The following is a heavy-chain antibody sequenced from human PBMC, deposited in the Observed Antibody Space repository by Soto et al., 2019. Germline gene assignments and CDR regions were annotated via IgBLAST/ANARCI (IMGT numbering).Heavy chain of an antibody. CDR3: ARHRSSRTPRAALKGIVVVPAAIYAYYYMDV. D-gene: IGHD2-2*01. Sequence: SETLSLTCTVSGGSISSSSYYWGWIRQPPGKGLEWIGSIYYSGSTYYNPSLKSRVTISVDTSKNQFSLKLSSVTAADTAVYYCARHRSSRTPRAALKGIVVVPAAIYAYYYMDVWGKGTTVTVSS. V-gene: IGHV4-39*01. CDR1: GGSISSSSYY. J-gene: IGHJ6*03. CDR2: IYYSGST.